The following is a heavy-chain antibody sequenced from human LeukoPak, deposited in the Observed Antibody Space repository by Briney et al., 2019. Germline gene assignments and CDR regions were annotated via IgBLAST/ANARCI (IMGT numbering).Heavy chain of an antibody. CDR1: GYTLTELS. CDR2: FDPEDGET. Sequence: ASVKVSCKVSGYTLTELSMHWVRQAPGKGLEWMGGFDPEDGETIYAQKFQGRVTMTEDTSTDTAYMELSSLRAEDTAVYYCAKDRTAWGYSTFDPWGQGTLVTVSS. V-gene: IGHV1-24*01. D-gene: IGHD6-13*01. CDR3: AKDRTAWGYSTFDP. J-gene: IGHJ5*02.